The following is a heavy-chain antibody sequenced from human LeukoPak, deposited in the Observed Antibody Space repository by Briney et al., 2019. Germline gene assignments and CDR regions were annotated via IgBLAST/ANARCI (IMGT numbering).Heavy chain of an antibody. CDR1: GYSFTDYY. CDR3: VRDVRAGRNDAFDI. CDR2: IYPNSGVT. V-gene: IGHV1-2*02. D-gene: IGHD1-14*01. J-gene: IGHJ3*02. Sequence: GASVKVSCKASGYSFTDYYIHWVRQAPGQGLEGMGWIYPNSGVTNYAQNFQGRVTVTRDTSISTAYKDLGSLTSNDTAVYFCVRDVRAGRNDAFDIWGQGTMVTVSS.